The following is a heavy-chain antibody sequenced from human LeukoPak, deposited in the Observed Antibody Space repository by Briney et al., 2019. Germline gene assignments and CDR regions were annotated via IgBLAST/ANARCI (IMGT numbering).Heavy chain of an antibody. Sequence: SETLSLXCAVSGYSISSGYYWGWIRQPPGKGLEWIGSIYHSGSSYYNPSLKSRVTISVDTSKNQFSLKLSSVTAADTAVYYCARHPAASYYDFWSGYPNYYYYMDVWGKGTTVTVSS. CDR3: ARHPAASYYDFWSGYPNYYYYMDV. J-gene: IGHJ6*03. CDR2: IYHSGSS. CDR1: GYSISSGYY. V-gene: IGHV4-38-2*01. D-gene: IGHD3-3*01.